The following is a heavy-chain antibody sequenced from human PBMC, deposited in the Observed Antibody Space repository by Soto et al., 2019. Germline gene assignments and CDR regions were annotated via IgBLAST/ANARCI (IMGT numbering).Heavy chain of an antibody. CDR2: IIPIFGTA. V-gene: IGHV1-69*06. CDR3: ATHCSGGSCYSWGPGPLDY. D-gene: IGHD2-15*01. CDR1: GGTFSSYA. Sequence: QVQLVQSGAEVKKPGSSVKVSCKASGGTFSSYAISWVRQAPGQGLEWMGGIIPIFGTANYAQKFQGRVTITADKSTSTAYMELSSLRSEDTAVYYCATHCSGGSCYSWGPGPLDYWGQGTLVTVSS. J-gene: IGHJ4*02.